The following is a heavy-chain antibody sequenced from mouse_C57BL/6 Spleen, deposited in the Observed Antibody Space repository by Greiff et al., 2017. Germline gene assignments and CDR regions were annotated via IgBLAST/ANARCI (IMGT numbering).Heavy chain of an antibody. V-gene: IGHV1-69*01. Sequence: QVQLQQPGAELVMPGASVKLSCKASGYTFTSYWMHWVKQRPGQGLEWIGEIDPSDSYTNYNQKFKGKSTLTVDRYSSTAYMQLSSLTSEDSAVYYCSKRYITGNYGWYFDVWGTGTTVTVSS. J-gene: IGHJ1*03. CDR1: GYTFTSYW. CDR3: SKRYITGNYGWYFDV. CDR2: IDPSDSYT. D-gene: IGHD2-1*01.